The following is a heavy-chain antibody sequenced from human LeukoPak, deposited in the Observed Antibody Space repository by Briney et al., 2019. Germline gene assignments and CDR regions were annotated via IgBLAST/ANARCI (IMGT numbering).Heavy chain of an antibody. D-gene: IGHD3-16*02. CDR3: ARDRHYDYVWGSYRSIRLNDAFDI. Sequence: GGSLRLSCAASGFTFSSYAMSWVRQAPGKGLEWVSAISGSGGSTYYADSVKGRFTISRDNAKNSLYLQMNSLRAEDTAVYYCARDRHYDYVWGSYRSIRLNDAFDIWGQGTMVTVSS. V-gene: IGHV3-23*01. CDR2: ISGSGGST. CDR1: GFTFSSYA. J-gene: IGHJ3*02.